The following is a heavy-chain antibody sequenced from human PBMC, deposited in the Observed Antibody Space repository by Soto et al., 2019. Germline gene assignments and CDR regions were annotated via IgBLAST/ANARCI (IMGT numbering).Heavy chain of an antibody. V-gene: IGHV1-18*01. CDR1: GYTFTSYG. CDR3: ARVLYSSSSTWFDP. J-gene: IGHJ5*02. Sequence: ASVKVSCKASGYTFTSYGISWVRQAPGQGLEWMGWISAYNGNTNYAQKLQGRVTMTTDTSTSTAYVELRSLRSDDTAVYYCARVLYSSSSTWFDPWGQGTLVSVSS. CDR2: ISAYNGNT. D-gene: IGHD6-13*01.